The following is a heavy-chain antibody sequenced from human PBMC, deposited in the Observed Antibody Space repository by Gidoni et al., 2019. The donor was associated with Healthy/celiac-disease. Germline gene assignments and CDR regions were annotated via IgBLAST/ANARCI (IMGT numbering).Heavy chain of an antibody. CDR2: IIPIFGTA. J-gene: IGHJ6*02. V-gene: IGHV1-69*01. D-gene: IGHD2-21*02. Sequence: QVQLVQSGAEVQTPGSSVQVSCKASGGTFSRYAIILVRQAPGQGLEWMGGIIPIFGTANYAQKFQGRVTITADESTSTAYMELSSLRSEDTAVYYCARGAYCGGDCYSRYYYYGMDVWGQGTTVTVSS. CDR3: ARGAYCGGDCYSRYYYYGMDV. CDR1: GGTFSRYA.